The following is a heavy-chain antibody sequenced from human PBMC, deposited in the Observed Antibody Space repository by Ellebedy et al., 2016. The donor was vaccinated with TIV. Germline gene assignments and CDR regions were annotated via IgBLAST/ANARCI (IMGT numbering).Heavy chain of an antibody. Sequence: AASVKVSCKASGYTFTSYDINWVRQATGQGLEWMGWMIPNSGDTGSAQKFQGRVIMTRSTSTGTAYLELRSLRSEDTAVYYCARVSNGNTVVDYWGQGTLVTVSS. V-gene: IGHV1-8*01. D-gene: IGHD2/OR15-2a*01. CDR2: MIPNSGDT. J-gene: IGHJ4*02. CDR1: GYTFTSYD. CDR3: ARVSNGNTVVDY.